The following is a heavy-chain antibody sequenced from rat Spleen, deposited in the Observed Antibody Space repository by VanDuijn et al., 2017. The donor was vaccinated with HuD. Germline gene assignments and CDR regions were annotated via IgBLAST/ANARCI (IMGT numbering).Heavy chain of an antibody. V-gene: IGHV5-31*01. D-gene: IGHD1-5*01. Sequence: EVQLVESGGGLVHPGRSLKLSCVTSGFTFNYYWMTWIRPAPGKGLDWVASITNASGGTHYPDSVKGRFTISRDIAKSTLYLQMNNLRSEDTATYYCTKYRYNYFDYWGQGVMVTVSS. CDR2: ITNASGGT. CDR3: TKYRYNYFDY. CDR1: GFTFNYYW. J-gene: IGHJ2*01.